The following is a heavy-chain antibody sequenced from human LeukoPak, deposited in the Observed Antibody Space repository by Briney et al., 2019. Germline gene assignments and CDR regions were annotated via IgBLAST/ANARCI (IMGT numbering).Heavy chain of an antibody. V-gene: IGHV3-30*18. D-gene: IGHD3-22*01. Sequence: SGGSLRLSCAASGFTFSSYGMHWVRQAPGKGLEWVAVISYDGSNKYYADPVKGRFTISRDNSKNTLYLQMNSLRAEDTAVYYCAKERYYDSSGYNYFDYWGQGTLVTVSS. CDR3: AKERYYDSSGYNYFDY. CDR2: ISYDGSNK. J-gene: IGHJ4*02. CDR1: GFTFSSYG.